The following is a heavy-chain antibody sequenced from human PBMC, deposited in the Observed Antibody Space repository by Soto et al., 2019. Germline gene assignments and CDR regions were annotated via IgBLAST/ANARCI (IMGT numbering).Heavy chain of an antibody. CDR2: TYYRSKWYN. V-gene: IGHV6-1*01. CDR3: ARVGITIFGVVKYFDL. Sequence: SQTLSLTCAISGDSVSSNSAAWNWIRQSPSRGLEWLGRTYYRSKWYNDYAVSVKSRITINPDTSKNQFSLQLNSVTPEDTAVYYCARVGITIFGVVKYFDLWGRGTLVTVSS. CDR1: GDSVSSNSAA. J-gene: IGHJ2*01. D-gene: IGHD3-3*01.